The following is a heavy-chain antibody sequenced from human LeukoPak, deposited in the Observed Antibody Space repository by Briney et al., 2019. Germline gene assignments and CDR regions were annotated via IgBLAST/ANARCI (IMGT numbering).Heavy chain of an antibody. D-gene: IGHD4-17*01. CDR1: GYTFTSYY. J-gene: IGHJ4*02. CDR3: ARDDYGDYEMANFDY. Sequence: ASVKVSCKASGYTFTSYYMHWVRQAPGQGLEWMGIINPSGGSTSCAQKFQGRVTMTRDTSTSTVYMELSSLRSEDTAVYYCARDDYGDYEMANFDYWGQGTLVTVSS. V-gene: IGHV1-46*01. CDR2: INPSGGST.